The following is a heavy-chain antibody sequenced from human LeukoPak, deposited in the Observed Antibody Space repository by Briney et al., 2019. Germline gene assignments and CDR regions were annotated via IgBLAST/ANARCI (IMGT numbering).Heavy chain of an antibody. Sequence: GGSLRLSCAASGLPFSSYWMSWVRQAPGKGLEWVANIKPDGSEKNYVDSVKGRFTISRDNARNSLFLQMNSLRAEDTAVYYCARDEGTYDFWSGPNWFDPWGQGTLVTVSS. V-gene: IGHV3-7*01. CDR3: ARDEGTYDFWSGPNWFDP. D-gene: IGHD3-3*01. CDR1: GLPFSSYW. J-gene: IGHJ5*01. CDR2: IKPDGSEK.